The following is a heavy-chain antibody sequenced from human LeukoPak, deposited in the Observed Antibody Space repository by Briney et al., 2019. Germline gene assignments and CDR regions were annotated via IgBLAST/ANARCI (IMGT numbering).Heavy chain of an antibody. CDR1: EFTFGIYE. CDR3: ARGLPYDSSGYYPFDY. J-gene: IGHJ4*02. D-gene: IGHD3-22*01. V-gene: IGHV3-74*01. CDR2: INSDGSFT. Sequence: GGSLRLSCIDSEFTFGIYEMNWVRQAPGKGLMCVSRINSDGSFTIYADSVKGRFTISRDNAKNTLYLQMNSLRAEDTAVYFCARGLPYDSSGYYPFDYWGQGTLVTVSS.